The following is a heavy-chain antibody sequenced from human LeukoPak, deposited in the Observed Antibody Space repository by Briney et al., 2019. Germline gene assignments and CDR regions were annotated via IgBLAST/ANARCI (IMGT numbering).Heavy chain of an antibody. CDR2: ISSSSSYI. CDR1: GFTFSTYA. Sequence: PGGSLRLSCAASGFTFSTYAMSWVRQAPGKGLEWVSSISSSSSYIYYADSVKGRFTISRDNAKNSLYLQMNSLRAEDTAVYYCARLIAVAATADFDYWGQGTLVTVSS. V-gene: IGHV3-21*01. D-gene: IGHD6-19*01. J-gene: IGHJ4*02. CDR3: ARLIAVAATADFDY.